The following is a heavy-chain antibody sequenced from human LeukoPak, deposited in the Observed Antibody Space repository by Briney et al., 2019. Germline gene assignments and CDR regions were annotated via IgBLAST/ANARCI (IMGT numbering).Heavy chain of an antibody. CDR2: IIPIFGTT. Sequence: ASVKVSCKASGGTFSSYAISWVRQAPGQGLEWMGGIIPIFGTTNYAQKFQGRVTITADESTSTAYMELSSLRSEDTAVYYCASNSRDGYHEGWGQGTLVTVSS. V-gene: IGHV1-69*13. CDR3: ASNSRDGYHEG. J-gene: IGHJ4*02. CDR1: GGTFSSYA. D-gene: IGHD5-24*01.